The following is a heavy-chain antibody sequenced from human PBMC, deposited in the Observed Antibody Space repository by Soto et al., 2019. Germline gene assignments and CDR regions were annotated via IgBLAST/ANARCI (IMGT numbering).Heavy chain of an antibody. Sequence: ASVKVSCKTSGYTLSSFGISWVRQAPGQGLEWMGWISPYNGDTNYAQTLQGRFTMTTDTSTSTAYMELRSLTSDDTAVYYCVRDRKYFIYCDGDCRHYFAFCGQGSLVPVSS. CDR3: VRDRKYFIYCDGDCRHYFAF. V-gene: IGHV1-18*04. CDR2: ISPYNGDT. D-gene: IGHD2-21*02. CDR1: GYTLSSFG. J-gene: IGHJ1*01.